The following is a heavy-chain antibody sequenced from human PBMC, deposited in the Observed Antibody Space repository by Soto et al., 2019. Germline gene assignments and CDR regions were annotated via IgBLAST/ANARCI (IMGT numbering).Heavy chain of an antibody. Sequence: QLQLQESGPGLVKPSETLSLTCTVSGGSISSSNYYWDWIRQPPGEGLEWIGSIYYSGSTYYNPSLKSRVTISVDTSKTQFSLKLSFVTGADTAVYYCARRGWMQLNWYFDLWGRGTLVTVSS. CDR3: ARRGWMQLNWYFDL. V-gene: IGHV4-39*01. J-gene: IGHJ2*01. CDR2: IYYSGST. CDR1: GGSISSSNYY. D-gene: IGHD5-18*01.